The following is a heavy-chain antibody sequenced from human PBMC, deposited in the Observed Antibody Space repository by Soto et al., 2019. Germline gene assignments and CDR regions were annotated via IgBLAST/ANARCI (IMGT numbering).Heavy chain of an antibody. CDR2: IYDSGST. V-gene: IGHV4-30-4*02. Sequence: SETLSLTCTVSGVAIISGDYYWSWIRQPPEKGLEGIGYIYDSGSTYYNPSRNSRVTISVDTSKNQFSLKLSSVTAADTAVYYRGPTGGILTGYDYWGQGTLVTVSS. D-gene: IGHD3-9*01. J-gene: IGHJ4*02. CDR3: GPTGGILTGYDY. CDR1: GVAIISGDYY.